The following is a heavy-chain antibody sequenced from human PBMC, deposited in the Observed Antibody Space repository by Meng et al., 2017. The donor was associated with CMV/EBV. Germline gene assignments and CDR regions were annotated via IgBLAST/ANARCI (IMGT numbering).Heavy chain of an antibody. Sequence: SWVRQAQGMGMEWLSGINWDGGSTGYADSVKGRYTISRDNAKNSLYLQMNSLRAEDTALYYCARGLASLGYCSSTSCYLYYFDYWGQGTLVTVSS. V-gene: IGHV3-20*03. CDR3: ARGLASLGYCSSTSCYLYYFDY. D-gene: IGHD2-2*01. J-gene: IGHJ4*02. CDR2: INWDGGST.